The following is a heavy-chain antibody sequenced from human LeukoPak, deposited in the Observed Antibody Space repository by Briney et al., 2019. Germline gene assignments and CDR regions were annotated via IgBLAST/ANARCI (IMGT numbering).Heavy chain of an antibody. CDR2: IKEDGSEK. Sequence: GGSLRLSCAASGFTFSYFWMSWVRQAPGKGLEWVANIKEDGSEKYYVDSVKGRFTISRDNAKNSLYLQMNSLRAEDTAMYYCAREYYYDSSGYGSFGCWGQGTLVTVSS. CDR1: GFTFSYFW. D-gene: IGHD3-22*01. V-gene: IGHV3-7*01. J-gene: IGHJ4*02. CDR3: AREYYYDSSGYGSFGC.